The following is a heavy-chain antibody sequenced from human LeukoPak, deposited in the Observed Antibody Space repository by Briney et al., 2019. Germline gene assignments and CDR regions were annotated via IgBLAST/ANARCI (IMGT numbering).Heavy chain of an antibody. J-gene: IGHJ6*02. V-gene: IGHV3-23*01. CDR3: AKGQGKRDNYGYHYYAMDV. Sequence: GGSLRLSCAASGLTFSTYVMSWVRQAPGKGLEWVSVISGTSASTYYADSVKGRFRISRDNPKNTLYLQMNSLRAEDTAVYYCAKGQGKRDNYGYHYYAMDVWGQGTTVTVSS. CDR2: ISGTSAST. CDR1: GLTFSTYV. D-gene: IGHD5-18*01.